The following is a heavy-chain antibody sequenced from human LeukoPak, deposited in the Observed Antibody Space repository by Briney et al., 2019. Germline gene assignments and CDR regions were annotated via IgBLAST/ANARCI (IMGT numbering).Heavy chain of an antibody. V-gene: IGHV3-21*04. CDR1: GFTFSSYS. CDR3: ALSGSYYSQWVYYFDY. J-gene: IGHJ4*02. CDR2: ISSSGSYI. Sequence: PGGSLRLSCAASGFTFSSYSMNWVRQAPGKGLEWVSSISSSGSYIYYADSVKGRFTISRDNSKNTLYLQMNSLRAEDTAVYYCALSGSYYSQWVYYFDYWGQGTLVTVSS. D-gene: IGHD1-26*01.